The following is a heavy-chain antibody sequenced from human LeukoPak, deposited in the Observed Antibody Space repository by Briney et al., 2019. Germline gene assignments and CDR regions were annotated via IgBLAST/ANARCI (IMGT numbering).Heavy chain of an antibody. D-gene: IGHD6-19*01. J-gene: IGHJ4*02. CDR2: MNPNSGNT. V-gene: IGHV1-8*02. Sequence: ASVTVSCKASGYTFTSYAMHWVRQAPGQRLEWMGWMNPNSGNTGYAQKFQGRVTMTRNTSISTAYMELSSLRSEDTAVYYCARVQWLAPQYYFDYWGQGTLVTVSS. CDR3: ARVQWLAPQYYFDY. CDR1: GYTFTSYA.